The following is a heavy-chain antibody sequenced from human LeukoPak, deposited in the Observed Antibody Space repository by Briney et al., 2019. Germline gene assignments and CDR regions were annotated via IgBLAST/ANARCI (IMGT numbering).Heavy chain of an antibody. CDR3: AKVLGPPRAFDI. CDR2: ISGSGGST. Sequence: PGGSLRLSCAASGFTFSSYAMSWVRQAPGKGLEWVSAISGSGGSTYYAESVKGRFTISRDNSKNTLYLQMNSLRAEDTAVYYCAKVLGPPRAFDIWGQGTMVTVSS. D-gene: IGHD3-16*01. CDR1: GFTFSSYA. V-gene: IGHV3-23*01. J-gene: IGHJ3*02.